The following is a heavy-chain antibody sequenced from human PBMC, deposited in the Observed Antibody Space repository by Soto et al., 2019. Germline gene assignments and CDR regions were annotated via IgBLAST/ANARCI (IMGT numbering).Heavy chain of an antibody. V-gene: IGHV4-4*02. CDR3: AIPGAGDFDY. D-gene: IGHD6-13*01. Sequence: PSETLSLTCAVSDASISNTDWWSWVRQPPGKGLEWIGEIYHSGTTNCDPSLKSRVTISLDKSKSQFSLKLTSVTAADTAVYYCAIPGAGDFDYWGQGTLVTVSS. J-gene: IGHJ4*02. CDR1: DASISNTDW. CDR2: IYHSGTT.